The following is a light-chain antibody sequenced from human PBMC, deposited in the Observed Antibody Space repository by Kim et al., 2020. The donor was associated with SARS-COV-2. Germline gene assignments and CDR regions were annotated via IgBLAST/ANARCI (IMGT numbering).Light chain of an antibody. CDR2: AAS. CDR3: LQHNSYPWT. V-gene: IGKV1-17*01. Sequence: AFVGDRVTITCRASQAIGNDLGWFQQKPGRAPKRLIYAASSLQSGVPSRFSGSGSGTEFTLTINSLQPEDLASYYCLQHNSYPWTFGQGTKVDIK. J-gene: IGKJ1*01. CDR1: QAIGND.